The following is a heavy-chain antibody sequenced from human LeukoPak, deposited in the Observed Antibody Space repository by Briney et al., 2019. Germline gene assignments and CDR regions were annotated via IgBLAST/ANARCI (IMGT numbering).Heavy chain of an antibody. Sequence: GGSLSLSCAASGFSFSSYAMTWVGQAPGKGLEWVSSVTHTGDTAYHADSVKGRFTSSRDNSKNTLYLQMNSLSAEDTAVYYCARVSRGYSGYDSVLNYWGQGTLVTVSS. CDR1: GFSFSSYA. CDR3: ARVSRGYSGYDSVLNY. V-gene: IGHV3-23*01. D-gene: IGHD5-12*01. J-gene: IGHJ4*02. CDR2: VTHTGDTA.